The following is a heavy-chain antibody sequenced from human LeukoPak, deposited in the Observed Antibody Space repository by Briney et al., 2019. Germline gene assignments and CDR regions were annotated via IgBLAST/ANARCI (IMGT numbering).Heavy chain of an antibody. CDR3: AKDRAWKFYFDS. Sequence: PGGSLRLSCAASGFTLSNFGMHWVRQAPGKGLEWVAFIRYDGVIQFYADSVKGRFTISRDDSKNTLFLHMNTLRAEDTAVYYCAKDRAWKFYFDSWGQGTLVTVSS. J-gene: IGHJ4*02. V-gene: IGHV3-30*02. D-gene: IGHD1-1*01. CDR2: IRYDGVIQ. CDR1: GFTLSNFG.